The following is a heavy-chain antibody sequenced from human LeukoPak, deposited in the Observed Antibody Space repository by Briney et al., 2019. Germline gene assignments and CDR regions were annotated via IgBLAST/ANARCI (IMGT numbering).Heavy chain of an antibody. CDR3: AKDVAWGRMDL. J-gene: IGHJ4*02. CDR1: GFTFSTYW. CDR2: INQDGSQK. V-gene: IGHV3-7*01. D-gene: IGHD3/OR15-3a*01. Sequence: GGSLRLSCAASGFTFSTYWMSWVRQAPGKGLEWVAIINQDGSQKYYVGSVKGRFTISRDNAKNSLYLQMDSLRVEDTAVYHCAKDVAWGRMDLWGQGTLATVSS.